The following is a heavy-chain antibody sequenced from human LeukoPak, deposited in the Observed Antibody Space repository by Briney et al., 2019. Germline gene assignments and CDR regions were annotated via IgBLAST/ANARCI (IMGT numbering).Heavy chain of an antibody. V-gene: IGHV3-23*01. CDR3: AKIPDYGASWYFDY. J-gene: IGHJ4*02. D-gene: IGHD4-17*01. CDR1: GFTFNNYA. Sequence: GGSLRLSCAASGFTFNNYAMNWVRQAPGKGLEWVSVITGSSGDTNDADSVKGRFTISRDNSKNTLYLQMNSLSAEDTAVYYCAKIPDYGASWYFDYWGQGTLVTVSS. CDR2: ITGSSGDT.